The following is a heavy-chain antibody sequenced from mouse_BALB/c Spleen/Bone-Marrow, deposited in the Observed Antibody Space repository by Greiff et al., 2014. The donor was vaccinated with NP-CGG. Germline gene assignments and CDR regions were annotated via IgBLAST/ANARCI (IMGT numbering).Heavy chain of an antibody. CDR2: IDPANGNT. Sequence: EVKLMESGAELVKPGASVKLSCTASGLNIKDTYMHWVKQRPEQGLEWIGRIDPANGNTKYDPKFQGRATVTADTSSSTAYLQLSSLTSEDTAVYYCARYYYRTMDYWGQGTSVTVSS. J-gene: IGHJ4*01. CDR3: ARYYYRTMDY. D-gene: IGHD1-1*01. V-gene: IGHV14-3*02. CDR1: GLNIKDTY.